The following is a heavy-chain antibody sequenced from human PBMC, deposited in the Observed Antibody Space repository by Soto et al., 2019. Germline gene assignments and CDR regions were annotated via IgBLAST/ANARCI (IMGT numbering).Heavy chain of an antibody. CDR2: IYYRGTT. Sequence: QVQLQESGPGLVKPSQTLSLTCTLSGASITSSGYYWSWIRLHPGEGLEWIGYIYYRGTTYYNPSLKSPLTISTDTSKKEFSPTLTSVTAADTAVYYCARATESHYFDYWGRGILVTVTS. CDR1: GASITSSGYY. CDR3: ARATESHYFDY. J-gene: IGHJ4*02. V-gene: IGHV4-31*01.